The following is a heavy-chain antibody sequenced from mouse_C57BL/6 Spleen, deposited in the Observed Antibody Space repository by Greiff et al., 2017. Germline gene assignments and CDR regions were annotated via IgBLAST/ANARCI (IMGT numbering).Heavy chain of an antibody. Sequence: VQLQQSGPELVKPGASVKISCKASGYTFTDYYMNWVKQSHGKSLEWIGDINPNNGGTSYNQKFKGKATLTVDKSSSTAYMELRSLTSEDSAVYYCARDGSDWYFDVWGTGTTVTVSS. CDR1: GYTFTDYY. CDR3: ARDGSDWYFDV. J-gene: IGHJ1*03. V-gene: IGHV1-26*01. D-gene: IGHD2-3*01. CDR2: INPNNGGT.